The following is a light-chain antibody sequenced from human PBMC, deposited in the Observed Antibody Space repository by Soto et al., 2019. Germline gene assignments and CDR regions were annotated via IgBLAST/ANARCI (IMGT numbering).Light chain of an antibody. CDR3: CSYAGGSTYV. Sequence: QSALTQPASVSASPGQSITISCTGTSSDVATYNLVSWYKQHPGKAPKLMIYEGTKRPSGVSNRFSGSKSGNTASLTISGLQAEDEADYYCCSYAGGSTYVFGTGTKVTVL. CDR2: EGT. J-gene: IGLJ1*01. V-gene: IGLV2-23*01. CDR1: SSDVATYNL.